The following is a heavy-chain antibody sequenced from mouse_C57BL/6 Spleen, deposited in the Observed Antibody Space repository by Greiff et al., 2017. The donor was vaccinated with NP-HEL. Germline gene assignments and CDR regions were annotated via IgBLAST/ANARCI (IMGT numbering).Heavy chain of an antibody. CDR3: ARHSANWAWFAY. Sequence: VQLQQSGAELVKPGASVKISCKASGYAFSSYWMNWVKQRPGKGLEWIGQIYPGDGDTNYNGKFKGKATLTADKSSSTAYMQLSSLTSEESAVYFWARHSANWAWFAYWGQGTLVTVSA. D-gene: IGHD4-1*01. V-gene: IGHV1-80*01. J-gene: IGHJ3*01. CDR1: GYAFSSYW. CDR2: IYPGDGDT.